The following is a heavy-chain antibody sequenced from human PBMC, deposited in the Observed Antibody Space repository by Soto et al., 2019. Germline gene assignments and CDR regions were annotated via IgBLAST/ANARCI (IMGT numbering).Heavy chain of an antibody. CDR2: IIPIFGTA. V-gene: IGHV1-69*06. CDR3: ARDEPLLAENWTWTGGGHSWFDP. CDR1: GGTFSSYA. D-gene: IGHD1-1*01. Sequence: QVQLVQSGAEVKKPGSSVKVSCKASGGTFSSYAISWVRQAPGQGLEWMGGIIPIFGTANYAQKFQGRVTITAEKSTSTAYMELSSLSAEDTAVYDCARDEPLLAENWTWTGGGHSWFDPWGQGTLVTVSS. J-gene: IGHJ5*02.